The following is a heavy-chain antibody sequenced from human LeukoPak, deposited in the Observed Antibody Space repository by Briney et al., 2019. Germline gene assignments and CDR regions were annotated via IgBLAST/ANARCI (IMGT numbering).Heavy chain of an antibody. V-gene: IGHV3-11*01. CDR1: GFTFSSYA. J-gene: IGHJ4*02. CDR3: ATRFVVVTTVSDY. D-gene: IGHD2-21*02. CDR2: ISSSGSTI. Sequence: GGSLRLSCAASGFTFSSYAMSWIRQAPGKGLEWVSYISSSGSTIYYADSVKGRFTISRDNAKNSLYLQMSSLRADDTAVYYCATRFVVVTTVSDYWGQGTLVTVSS.